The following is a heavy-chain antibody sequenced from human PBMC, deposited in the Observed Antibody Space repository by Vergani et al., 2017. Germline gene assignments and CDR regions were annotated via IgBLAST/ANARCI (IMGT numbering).Heavy chain of an antibody. CDR1: GFTFSSYL. CDR2: IKQDGSEK. Sequence: EVQLVESGGGLVQPGGSLRLSCAASGFTFSSYLMSWVRQAPGKGLEWVANIKQDGSEKYYVDSVKGRFTISRDNAKNSLYLQMNSLRAEDTAVYYCARDHYGDYGTDWGQGTLVTVSS. J-gene: IGHJ4*02. V-gene: IGHV3-7*03. CDR3: ARDHYGDYGTD. D-gene: IGHD4-17*01.